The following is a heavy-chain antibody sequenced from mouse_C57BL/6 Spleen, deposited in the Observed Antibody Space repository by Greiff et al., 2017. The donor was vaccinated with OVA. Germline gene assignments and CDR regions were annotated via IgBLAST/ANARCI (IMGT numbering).Heavy chain of an antibody. Sequence: QVHLKQSGAELVKPGASVTLSCKASGYTFTDYSIHWVKQRPGQGLEWIGWIYPGSGSTTYNEKFKGKATLTADKSSSTVYMELSSLTSEDSAVYFCARHDRCYMDYWGQGTTLTVSS. J-gene: IGHJ2*01. CDR2: IYPGSGST. V-gene: IGHV1-62-2*01. CDR3: ARHDRCYMDY. CDR1: GYTFTDYS.